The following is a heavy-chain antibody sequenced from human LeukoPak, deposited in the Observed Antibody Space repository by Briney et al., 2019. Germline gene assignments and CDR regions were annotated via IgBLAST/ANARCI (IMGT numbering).Heavy chain of an antibody. CDR3: ARQLTSTVVPDY. D-gene: IGHD4-23*01. J-gene: IGHJ4*02. CDR2: MDPNSGNT. Sequence: WVRQATGQGLEWMGWMDPNSGNTGYAQKFQGRVTITRNTSISTAYMEVSSLRSEDTAVYYCARQLTSTVVPDYWGQGTLVTVSS. V-gene: IGHV1-8*03.